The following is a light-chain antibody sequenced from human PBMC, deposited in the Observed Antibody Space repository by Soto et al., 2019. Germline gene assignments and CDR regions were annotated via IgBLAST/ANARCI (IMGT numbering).Light chain of an antibody. CDR1: RSNIGAGYD. J-gene: IGLJ2*01. Sequence: QSVLTQPPSVSGAPGQRVTISFTGNRSNIGAGYDVHWYQQLPGRAPQLLIYGNTNRPSGVPHRLSGSKSGNSASLAITGLQAEDEADYYCLSFDSSLSVVFGGGTKVTVL. CDR2: GNT. CDR3: LSFDSSLSVV. V-gene: IGLV1-40*01.